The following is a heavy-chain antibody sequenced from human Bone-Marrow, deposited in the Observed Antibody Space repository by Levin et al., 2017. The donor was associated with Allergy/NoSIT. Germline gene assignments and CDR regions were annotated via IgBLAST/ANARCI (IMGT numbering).Heavy chain of an antibody. J-gene: IGHJ5*02. CDR1: GGSFSGYY. Sequence: PAETLSLTCAVYGGSFSGYYWSWIRQPPGKGLEWIGEINHSGSTNYNPSLKSRVTISVDTSKNQFSLKLSSVTAADTAVYYCARLYGSGKRKTSFDPWGQGTLVTVSS. D-gene: IGHD3-10*01. CDR2: INHSGST. V-gene: IGHV4-34*01. CDR3: ARLYGSGKRKTSFDP.